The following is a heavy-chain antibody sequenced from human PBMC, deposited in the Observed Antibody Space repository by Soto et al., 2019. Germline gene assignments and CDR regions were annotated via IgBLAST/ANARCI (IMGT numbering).Heavy chain of an antibody. J-gene: IGHJ5*02. CDR2: ISSTGIYK. V-gene: IGHV3-11*06. D-gene: IGHD3-10*01. Sequence: GGSLRLSCAASGFTFSDYYIAWIRQAPGKGLEWISYISSTGIYKRYADSVKGRFTIARDNANNSLVLQMNSLRADDTALYYCVRDLYGSGTSLRGWFDPWGQGTLVTVPS. CDR3: VRDLYGSGTSLRGWFDP. CDR1: GFTFSDYY.